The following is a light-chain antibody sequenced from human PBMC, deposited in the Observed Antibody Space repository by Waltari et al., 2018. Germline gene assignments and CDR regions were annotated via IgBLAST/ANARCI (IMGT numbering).Light chain of an antibody. Sequence: QSALTQPASVSGSPGQSITISCTGTSRDIGHYNFFVSWSQHRPGGAPKLIVYEGNVRPSGVSDRFSGSKSGNAASLTSSGLQAEDEAHYYCCSYGVRVFFGGGTKLTVL. CDR1: SRDIGHYNFF. J-gene: IGLJ2*01. CDR3: CSYGVRVF. CDR2: EGN. V-gene: IGLV2-23*01.